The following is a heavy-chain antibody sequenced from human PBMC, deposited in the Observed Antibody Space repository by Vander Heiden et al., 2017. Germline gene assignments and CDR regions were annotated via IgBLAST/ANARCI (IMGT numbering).Heavy chain of an antibody. CDR2: IIPILGIA. CDR3: ARKAHSSSSSYYYYYGMDV. J-gene: IGHJ6*02. Sequence: QVQLVQSGAAVKKPGSSVKVSCKASGGTLSSYAIRWVRQAPGQGLEWMGGIIPILGIANYAQKFQGRVTITADKSTSTAYMELSSLRSEDTAVYYCARKAHSSSSSYYYYYGMDVWGQGTTVTVSS. D-gene: IGHD6-6*01. CDR1: GGTLSSYA. V-gene: IGHV1-69*10.